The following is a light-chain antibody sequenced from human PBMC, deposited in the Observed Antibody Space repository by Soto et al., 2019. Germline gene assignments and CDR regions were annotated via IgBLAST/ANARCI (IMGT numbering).Light chain of an antibody. J-gene: IGKJ4*01. CDR1: QNIGSSN. Sequence: EIVLTQSPGPLSLSPGERATLSCRASQNIGSSNVAWYQHKPGLAPRLLLYGASTRATGIPDRFSGGGSGTDFTLTITRLEPEEFVVYYCQHYQTFLPLTFGGGTEVEIK. CDR3: QHYQTFLPLT. CDR2: GAS. V-gene: IGKV3-20*01.